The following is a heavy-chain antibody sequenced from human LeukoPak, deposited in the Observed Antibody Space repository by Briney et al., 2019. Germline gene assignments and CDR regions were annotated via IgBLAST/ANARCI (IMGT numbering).Heavy chain of an antibody. Sequence: SQTLSLTCTVSGGSISSGDYYWNWIRQPPGKGLEWIGYIYYSGSTYYNPSLKSRVTISVDRSKNQFSLKLSSVTAADTAVYYCARGPPHHSNKGYWGQGTLVTVSS. J-gene: IGHJ4*02. CDR3: ARGPPHHSNKGY. CDR1: GGSISSGDYY. CDR2: IYYSGST. D-gene: IGHD2/OR15-2a*01. V-gene: IGHV4-30-4*08.